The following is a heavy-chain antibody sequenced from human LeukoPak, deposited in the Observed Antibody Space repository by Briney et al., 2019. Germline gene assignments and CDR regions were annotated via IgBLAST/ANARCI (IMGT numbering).Heavy chain of an antibody. D-gene: IGHD4-17*01. Sequence: SETLSLTCAVYGGSFSGYYWSWIRQPPGKGLEWIGEINHSGSTNYNPSLKSRVTISVDTSKNQFSLKLSSVTAADTAVYYCARNYGDYFSPDAFDIWGQGTMVTVSS. V-gene: IGHV4-34*01. J-gene: IGHJ3*02. CDR2: INHSGST. CDR1: GGSFSGYY. CDR3: ARNYGDYFSPDAFDI.